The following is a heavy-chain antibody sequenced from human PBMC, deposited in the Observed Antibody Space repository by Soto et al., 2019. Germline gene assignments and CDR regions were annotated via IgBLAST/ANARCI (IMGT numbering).Heavy chain of an antibody. J-gene: IGHJ4*02. V-gene: IGHV4-30-4*01. CDR2: IYYSGST. CDR3: ARGFAITMVRGVPIIDY. CDR1: GGSISSGDYY. D-gene: IGHD3-10*01. Sequence: QVQLQESGPGLVKPSQTLSLTCTVSGGSISSGDYYWSWIRQPPGKGLEWIGYIYYSGSTYYNPSLKSRVTISVDTSKNQFSLKLSSVTAADTAAYYCARGFAITMVRGVPIIDYWGQGTLVTVSS.